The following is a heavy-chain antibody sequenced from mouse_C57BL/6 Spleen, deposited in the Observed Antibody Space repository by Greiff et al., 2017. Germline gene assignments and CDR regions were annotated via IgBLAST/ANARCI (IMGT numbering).Heavy chain of an antibody. CDR1: GYAFSSYW. Sequence: QVQLKQSGAELVKPGASVKISCKASGYAFSSYWMNWVKQRPGKGLEWIGQIYPGDGDTNYNGKFKGKATLTADKSSSTAYMQLSSLTSEDSAVYFCARLYYGNYGYFDVWGTGTTVTVSS. V-gene: IGHV1-80*01. CDR2: IYPGDGDT. J-gene: IGHJ1*03. CDR3: ARLYYGNYGYFDV. D-gene: IGHD2-1*01.